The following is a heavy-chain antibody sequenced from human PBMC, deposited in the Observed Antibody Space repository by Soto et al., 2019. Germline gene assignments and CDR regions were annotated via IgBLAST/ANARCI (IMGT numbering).Heavy chain of an antibody. CDR1: GGSFTSNNW. V-gene: IGHV4-4*02. CDR2: IYRTGST. J-gene: IGHJ4*02. CDR3: ASRDPGTSVDY. D-gene: IGHD1-7*01. Sequence: SETLSLTCAVSGGSFTSNNWWACVRQPPGQGLEWIGEIYRTGSTNYNPSLKSRVTISLDKSENQFSLKVTSLTAADTAVYYCASRDPGTSVDYWGQGTLVTVSS.